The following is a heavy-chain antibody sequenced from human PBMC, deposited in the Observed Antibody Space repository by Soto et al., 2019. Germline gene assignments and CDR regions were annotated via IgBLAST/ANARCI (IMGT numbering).Heavy chain of an antibody. J-gene: IGHJ4*02. Sequence: SVKVSCKASRDTFSSYAVTWVRQAPGQGLEWMGGIIPILGTTKYAQKFQGRVTMTADESTSTAYMELSSLRSEDRAVYFCAAGGKNGYIKWGQGTQVTVSS. CDR3: AAGGKNGYIK. V-gene: IGHV1-69*13. CDR2: IIPILGTT. CDR1: RDTFSSYA. D-gene: IGHD5-12*01.